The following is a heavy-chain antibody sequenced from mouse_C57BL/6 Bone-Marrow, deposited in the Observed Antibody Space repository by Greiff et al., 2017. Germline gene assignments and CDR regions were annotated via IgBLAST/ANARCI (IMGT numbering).Heavy chain of an antibody. Sequence: QVQLQQSGPELVKPGASVKISCKASGYAFSSSWMNWVKQRPGKGLEWIGRIYPGDGDTNYNGKFKGKATLTADKSSSTAYMQLSSLTSEDSAVYFCARSGGTTKKVYFDYWGQGTTLTVSS. CDR1: GYAFSSSW. V-gene: IGHV1-82*01. CDR2: IYPGDGDT. CDR3: ARSGGTTKKVYFDY. D-gene: IGHD1-1*01. J-gene: IGHJ2*01.